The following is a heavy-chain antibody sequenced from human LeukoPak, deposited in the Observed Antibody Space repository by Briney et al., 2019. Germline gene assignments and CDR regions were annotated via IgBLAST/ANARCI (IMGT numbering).Heavy chain of an antibody. CDR2: IYYTGST. CDR1: GGSISSYY. Sequence: SETLSLTCTVSGGSISSYYWGWIWQPPGKGLEYIGYIYYTGSTNYNPSLKSRVTISVDTSKNQFSLKLSSVTAADTAVYYCARHPGYCSGGSCSVFDYWGQGILVTVSS. J-gene: IGHJ4*02. D-gene: IGHD2-15*01. CDR3: ARHPGYCSGGSCSVFDY. V-gene: IGHV4-59*08.